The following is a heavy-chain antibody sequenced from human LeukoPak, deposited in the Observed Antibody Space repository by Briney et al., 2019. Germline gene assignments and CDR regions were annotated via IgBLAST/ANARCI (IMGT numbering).Heavy chain of an antibody. J-gene: IGHJ4*02. Sequence: GGSLRLSCAASGFTFSSYAMSWVRQAPGKGLEWVSAISGSGGSTYYADSVKGRFTISRGNSKNTLYLQMNSLRAEDTAVYYCANGYLPGIAVAGPRNTRVGPGGWGQGTLVTVSS. CDR2: ISGSGGST. D-gene: IGHD6-19*01. V-gene: IGHV3-23*01. CDR3: ANGYLPGIAVAGPRNTRVGPGG. CDR1: GFTFSSYA.